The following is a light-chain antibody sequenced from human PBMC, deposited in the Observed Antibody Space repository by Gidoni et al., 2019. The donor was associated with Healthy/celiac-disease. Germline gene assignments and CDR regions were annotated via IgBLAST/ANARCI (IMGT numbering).Light chain of an antibody. J-gene: IGKJ2*01. V-gene: IGKV3-20*01. CDR3: QQYGSSPHT. CDR2: GAS. CDR1: QSVSSSY. Sequence: EIVLTQSPGTLSVSPGERATLSCRASQSVSSSYLAWYQQKLGQAPRLLIYGASSRATGIPDRFSGSGSGTDFTLTISRLEPEDFAVYYCQQYGSSPHTFGQGTKLEIK.